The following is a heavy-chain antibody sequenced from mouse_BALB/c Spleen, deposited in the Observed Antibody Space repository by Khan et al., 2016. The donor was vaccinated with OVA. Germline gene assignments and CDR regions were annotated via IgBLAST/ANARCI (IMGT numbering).Heavy chain of an antibody. CDR1: GYTFTSYY. CDR2: INPSSGGT. Sequence: QVQLKQSGAELVKPGASVRLSCKASGYTFTSYYLYWVKQRPGQGLEWIGDINPSSGGTNFNEKFESKATLTVDKSSTTAYMQLSSLTSEDSAVYYRTRAGDGTVAYWGQGTLVTVSA. J-gene: IGHJ3*01. D-gene: IGHD2-1*01. V-gene: IGHV1S81*02. CDR3: TRAGDGTVAY.